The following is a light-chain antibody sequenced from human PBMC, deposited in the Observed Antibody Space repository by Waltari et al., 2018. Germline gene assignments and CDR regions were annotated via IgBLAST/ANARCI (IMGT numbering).Light chain of an antibody. CDR3: CSYAGGGTYV. V-gene: IGLV2-23*02. J-gene: IGLJ1*01. Sequence: QSALTQPASVPRSPGQSITISCPGTSRDVEKYNLVSWYQHHPDKAPKLMIYEVTKRPSGVSNRFSGSKSDNTASLTISGLQAEDEADYYCCSYAGGGTYVFGPGTKVTVL. CDR1: SRDVEKYNL. CDR2: EVT.